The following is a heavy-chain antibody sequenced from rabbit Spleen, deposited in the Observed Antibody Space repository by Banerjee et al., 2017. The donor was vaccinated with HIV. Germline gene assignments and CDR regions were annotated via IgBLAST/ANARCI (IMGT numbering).Heavy chain of an antibody. D-gene: IGHD6-1*01. CDR2: IDPVFGIA. Sequence: QEQLVESGGGLVQPGGSLKLSCKASGFDFSSYGVSWIRQAPGKGLEWIGYIDPVFGIANYASWVNGRFTISRDNAQNTVDLQINSLTAADTATYFCASDIYGHGGFSLWGPGTLVTVS. J-gene: IGHJ4*01. CDR3: ASDIYGHGGFSL. CDR1: GFDFSSYG. V-gene: IGHV1S47*01.